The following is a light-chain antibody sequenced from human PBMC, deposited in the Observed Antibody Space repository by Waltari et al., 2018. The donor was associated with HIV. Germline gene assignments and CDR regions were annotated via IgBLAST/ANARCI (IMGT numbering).Light chain of an antibody. CDR3: CSYTSNTTRV. Sequence: QSALTQPASVSGSPGQSITISCTGSSSDAGGYNYVSWYQLHPDKVPKVLIYDVTNRPSGVSNRFSGSKSGNTASLTISGLQAEDEADYFCCSYTSNTTRVFGTGTKVTVL. CDR1: SSDAGGYNY. J-gene: IGLJ1*01. V-gene: IGLV2-14*01. CDR2: DVT.